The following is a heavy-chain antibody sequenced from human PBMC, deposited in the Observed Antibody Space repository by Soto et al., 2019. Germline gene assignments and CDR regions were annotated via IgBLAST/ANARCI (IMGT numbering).Heavy chain of an antibody. Sequence: ASVKVSCKASGYTFTSYAMHWVRQAPGQRFEWMGWINAGNGNTKYSQKFQGRVTITRDTSAGTAYMELSSLRSEDTAVYYCARERKWLVRDWFDPWGQGTLVTVSS. J-gene: IGHJ5*02. D-gene: IGHD6-19*01. CDR2: INAGNGNT. V-gene: IGHV1-3*01. CDR1: GYTFTSYA. CDR3: ARERKWLVRDWFDP.